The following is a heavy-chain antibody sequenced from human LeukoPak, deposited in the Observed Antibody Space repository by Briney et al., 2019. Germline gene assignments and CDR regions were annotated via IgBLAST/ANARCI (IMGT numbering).Heavy chain of an antibody. Sequence: SETLSLTCAVYGGSFSGYYWSWIRQPPGKGLEWIGEINHSGSTNYNPSLKSRVTISVDTSKNQFSLKLSSVTAADTAVYYCARQLGITGTTLFDYWGQGTLVTVSS. CDR2: INHSGST. CDR3: ARQLGITGTTLFDY. V-gene: IGHV4-34*01. D-gene: IGHD1-7*01. CDR1: GGSFSGYY. J-gene: IGHJ4*02.